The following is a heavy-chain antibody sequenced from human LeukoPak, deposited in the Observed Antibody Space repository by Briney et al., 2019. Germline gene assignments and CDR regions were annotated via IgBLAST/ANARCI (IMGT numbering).Heavy chain of an antibody. Sequence: PGGSLRLSYAASGFDFGAYEMNWVRQAPGKGLEWVAYFAGSDTTKYYADSVRGRFTISRDNAKNSLYLQMNSLRAEDTALYYCTTLGYHLDSWGQGTLVTVSS. J-gene: IGHJ4*02. CDR1: GFDFGAYE. CDR2: FAGSDTTK. D-gene: IGHD3-22*01. CDR3: TTLGYHLDS. V-gene: IGHV3-48*03.